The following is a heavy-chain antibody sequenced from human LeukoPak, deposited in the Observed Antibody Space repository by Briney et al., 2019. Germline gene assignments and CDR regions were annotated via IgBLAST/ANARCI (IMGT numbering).Heavy chain of an antibody. CDR1: GFTFSNYA. Sequence: SGGSLRLSCAASGFTFSNYAVSWVRQAPGKGLEWVSAISGSGGSTYYADSVKGRFTISRDNSKNTLYLQMNSLRAENTAVYYCAKSPKGSRVPYNWFDPWGQGTLVTVSS. V-gene: IGHV3-23*01. J-gene: IGHJ5*02. CDR3: AKSPKGSRVPYNWFDP. CDR2: ISGSGGST.